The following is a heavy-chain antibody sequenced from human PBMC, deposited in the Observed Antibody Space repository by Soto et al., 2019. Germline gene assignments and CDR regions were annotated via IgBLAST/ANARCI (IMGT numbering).Heavy chain of an antibody. J-gene: IGHJ2*01. CDR1: GFTFSSYA. V-gene: IGHV3-30-3*01. D-gene: IGHD3-22*01. CDR3: AGAGGYRGWYFDL. CDR2: ISYDGSNK. Sequence: QVQLVESGGGVVQPGRSLRLSCAASGFTFSSYAMHWVRQAPGKGLEWVAVISYDGSNKYYADSVKGRFTISRDNSKNTLYLQMNSLRAEDTAVYYCAGAGGYRGWYFDLWGRGTLVTVSS.